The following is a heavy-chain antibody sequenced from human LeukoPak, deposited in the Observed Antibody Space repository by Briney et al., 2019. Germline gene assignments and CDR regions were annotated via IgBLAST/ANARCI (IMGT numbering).Heavy chain of an antibody. CDR2: ISYDGSNK. CDR3: ARTEYYDFWSGYYIANALDY. CDR1: GFTFSSYG. J-gene: IGHJ4*02. V-gene: IGHV3-30*03. D-gene: IGHD3-3*01. Sequence: GGSLRLSCAASGFTFSSYGMHWVRQAPGKGLEWVAVISYDGSNKYYADSVKGRFTISRDNSKNTLYLQMNSLRAEDTAVYYCARTEYYDFWSGYYIANALDYWGQGTLVTVSS.